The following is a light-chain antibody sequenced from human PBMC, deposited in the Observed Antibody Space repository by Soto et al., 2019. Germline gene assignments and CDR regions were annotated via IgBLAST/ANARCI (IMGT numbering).Light chain of an antibody. CDR2: AAS. CDR3: QQTYTTPIT. J-gene: IGKJ5*01. CDR1: QSISSF. V-gene: IGKV1-39*01. Sequence: DIQMTQSPSSLSASVGDTVTITCRASQSISSFLNWYQQKPGKAPKLLIYAASSLQSGVPSRFSGSGSGTDFTLTISSLQPEDFATYYCQQTYTTPITFGQGARLKIK.